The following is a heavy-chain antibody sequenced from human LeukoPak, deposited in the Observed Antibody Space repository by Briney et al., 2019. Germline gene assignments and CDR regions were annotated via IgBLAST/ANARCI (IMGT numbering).Heavy chain of an antibody. D-gene: IGHD6-19*01. J-gene: IGHJ3*02. CDR1: GFTFSSYS. CDR3: ARMIYSSGWDQHDAFDI. Sequence: GGSLRLSCAASGFTFSSYSMNWVRQAPGKGLEWVSYISSSSSTIYYADSVKGRFTISRDNAKNSLYLQMNSLRAEDTAVYYCARMIYSSGWDQHDAFDIWGQGTMVTVSS. CDR2: ISSSSSTI. V-gene: IGHV3-48*01.